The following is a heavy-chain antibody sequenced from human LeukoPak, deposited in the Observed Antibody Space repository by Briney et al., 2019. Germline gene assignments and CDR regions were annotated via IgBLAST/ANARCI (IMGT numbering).Heavy chain of an antibody. V-gene: IGHV1-69*13. J-gene: IGHJ4*02. Sequence: ASVKVSCKASGYTFTGYYMHWVRQAPGQGLEWMGGIIPIFGTANYAQKFQGRVTITADESTSTAYMELSSLRSEDTAVYYCARGSRSYYDSSGYFDWGQGTLVTVSS. D-gene: IGHD3-22*01. CDR3: ARGSRSYYDSSGYFD. CDR1: GYTFTGYY. CDR2: IIPIFGTA.